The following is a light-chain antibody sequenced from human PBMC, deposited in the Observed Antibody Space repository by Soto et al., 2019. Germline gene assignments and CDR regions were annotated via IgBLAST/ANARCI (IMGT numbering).Light chain of an antibody. CDR2: KAS. J-gene: IGKJ4*01. CDR1: QSISSW. Sequence: DIQMTQSPSTLSASVGDRVTITCRASQSISSWLAWYQQKPGKAPNLLIYKASSLESGVPSRFSGSGSGTEFTLIISSLQADDFATYCCQRYNSYPLTFGGGTKVEIK. CDR3: QRYNSYPLT. V-gene: IGKV1-5*03.